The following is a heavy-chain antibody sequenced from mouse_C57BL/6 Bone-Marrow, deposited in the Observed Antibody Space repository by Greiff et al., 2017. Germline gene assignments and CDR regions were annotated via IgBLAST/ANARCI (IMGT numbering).Heavy chain of an antibody. Sequence: QVQLQQPGAELVMPGASVKLSCKASGYTFTSYWMHWVKQRPGQGLEWIGEIDPSDSYTNSNQKFKGKSTLTVDKSSSTAYMQLSSLTSDDSAVYYCARYYGSSYWYFDVWGTGTTVTVSS. CDR3: ARYYGSSYWYFDV. CDR1: GYTFTSYW. V-gene: IGHV1-69*01. D-gene: IGHD1-1*01. CDR2: IDPSDSYT. J-gene: IGHJ1*03.